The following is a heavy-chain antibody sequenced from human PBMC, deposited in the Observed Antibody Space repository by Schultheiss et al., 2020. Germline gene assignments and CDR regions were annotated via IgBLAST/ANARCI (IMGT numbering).Heavy chain of an antibody. CDR1: GFTFDDYA. J-gene: IGHJ5*02. D-gene: IGHD3-10*01. CDR3: AKGGGAYYYGSGGWFDP. CDR2: ISWNSGSI. V-gene: IGHV3-9*01. Sequence: GGSLRLSCAASGFTFDDYAMHWVRQAPGKGLEWVSGISWNSGSIGYADSVKGRFTISRDNAKNSLYLQMNSLRAEDTALYYCAKGGGAYYYGSGGWFDPWGQGTLVTVSS.